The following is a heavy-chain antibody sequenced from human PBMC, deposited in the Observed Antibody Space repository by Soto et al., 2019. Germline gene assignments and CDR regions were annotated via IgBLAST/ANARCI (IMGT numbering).Heavy chain of an antibody. Sequence: ASVKVSCKASGYTFTSYDINWVRQATGQGLEWMGWMNPNSGNTGYAQKFQGRVTMTRNTSIGTAYMELSSLRSEDTAVYYCASIGNYYGSGSYSEYYFDYWGQGTLVTVSS. CDR3: ASIGNYYGSGSYSEYYFDY. V-gene: IGHV1-8*01. CDR2: MNPNSGNT. D-gene: IGHD3-10*01. CDR1: GYTFTSYD. J-gene: IGHJ4*02.